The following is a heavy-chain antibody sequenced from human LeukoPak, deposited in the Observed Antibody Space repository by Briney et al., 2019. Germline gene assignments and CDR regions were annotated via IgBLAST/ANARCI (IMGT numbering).Heavy chain of an antibody. CDR3: ARVGTTGATADN. V-gene: IGHV1-46*01. Sequence: GASVKVSCTASGYIFTTYFMHWLRQAPGQGPEWMGIINPRGGSTDYAQKFQDRITMTSDTSTSTVYMELKSLTSEDTAVYFCARVGTTGATADNWGQGTLVTVSS. D-gene: IGHD4-11*01. CDR2: INPRGGST. J-gene: IGHJ4*02. CDR1: GYIFTTYF.